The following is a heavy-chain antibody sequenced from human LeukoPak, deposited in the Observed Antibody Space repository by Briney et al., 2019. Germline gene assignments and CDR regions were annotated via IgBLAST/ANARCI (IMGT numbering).Heavy chain of an antibody. Sequence: ASVKVSCKASGYTFTSYGISWVRQAPGQGLEWRGWISAYNGNTNYAQKLQGRVTMTTDTSTSTAYMELRSLRSDDTAVYYCARGSRNWVLQYSDWRFVPLDYWGQGTLVTVSS. CDR2: ISAYNGNT. D-gene: IGHD3-9*01. CDR1: GYTFTSYG. CDR3: ARGSRNWVLQYSDWRFVPLDY. J-gene: IGHJ4*02. V-gene: IGHV1-18*01.